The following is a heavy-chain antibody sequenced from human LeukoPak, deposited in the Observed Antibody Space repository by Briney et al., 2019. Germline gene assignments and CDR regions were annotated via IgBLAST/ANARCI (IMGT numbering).Heavy chain of an antibody. CDR2: IYYSGST. V-gene: IGHV4-39*01. CDR1: GGSISSSSYY. J-gene: IGHJ4*02. Sequence: PSETLSLTCTVSGGSISSSSYYWGWIRQPPGKGLEWIGSIYYSGSTYYNPSLKSRVTISVDTSKNQFSLKLSSVTAADTAVYYCARWRFGELSGSPYYWGQGTLVTVSS. CDR3: ARWRFGELSGSPYY. D-gene: IGHD3-10*01.